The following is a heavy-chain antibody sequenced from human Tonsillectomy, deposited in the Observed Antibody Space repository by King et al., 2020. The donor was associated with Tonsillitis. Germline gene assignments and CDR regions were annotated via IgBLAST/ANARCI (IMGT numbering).Heavy chain of an antibody. V-gene: IGHV4-4*07. CDR1: GGSIRGNY. J-gene: IGHJ4*02. D-gene: IGHD4-23*01. CDR2: IYTRGNT. Sequence: VQLQESGPGLVKPSETLSLTCTVSGGSIRGNYWSWIRQPAGRGLEWIGRIYTRGNTDYNPSLKSRVTMSIDTSKNQFSLKLSSVTAADTAVYYCARGDFRVTPFDCWGQGALVTVSS. CDR3: ARGDFRVTPFDC.